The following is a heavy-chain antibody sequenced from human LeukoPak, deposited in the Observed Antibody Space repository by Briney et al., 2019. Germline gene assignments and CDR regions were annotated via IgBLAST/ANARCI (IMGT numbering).Heavy chain of an antibody. CDR1: GFTFSSYS. V-gene: IGHV3-48*02. Sequence: GGSLRLSCAASGFTFSSYSMNWVRQAPGKGLEWVSYISSSSSTIYYADSVKGRFTISRDNAKDSLYLQMSSLRDEDTAVYYCARDSGYSCADDYWGQGTLVTVSS. CDR2: ISSSSSTI. D-gene: IGHD5-18*01. CDR3: ARDSGYSCADDY. J-gene: IGHJ4*02.